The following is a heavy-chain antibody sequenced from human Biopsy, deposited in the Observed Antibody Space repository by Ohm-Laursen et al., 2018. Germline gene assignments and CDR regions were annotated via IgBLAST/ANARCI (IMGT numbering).Heavy chain of an antibody. CDR2: ITSRTSST. V-gene: IGHV3-21*01. Sequence: SLRLSCTASGFTFNVYSIVWVRQAPGKGLEWVSSITSRTSSTYYADSVKGRVTISRDNANNSVSLQMNNLRVDDTAVYYCARRYKDLFYYYNGMDVWGQGTTVTVSS. CDR3: ARRYKDLFYYYNGMDV. J-gene: IGHJ6*02. CDR1: GFTFNVYS. D-gene: IGHD1-1*01.